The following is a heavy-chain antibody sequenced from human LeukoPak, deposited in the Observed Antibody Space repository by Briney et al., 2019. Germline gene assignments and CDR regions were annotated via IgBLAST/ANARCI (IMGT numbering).Heavy chain of an antibody. D-gene: IGHD5-24*01. CDR3: ARAGGMEMATIFY. Sequence: SETLSLTCTVSGGSISSSSYYWGWIRQPPGKGLEWIGSIYYSGSTYYNPSLKSRVTISVDTSKNQFSLKLSSVTAADTAVYYCARAGGMEMATIFYWGQGTLVTVSS. CDR2: IYYSGST. V-gene: IGHV4-39*07. CDR1: GGSISSSSYY. J-gene: IGHJ4*02.